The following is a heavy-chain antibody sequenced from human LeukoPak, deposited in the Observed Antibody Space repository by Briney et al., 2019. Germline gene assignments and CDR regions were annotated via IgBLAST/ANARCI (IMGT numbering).Heavy chain of an antibody. CDR3: ARSRGYGDYLDAFDI. CDR1: GGSFSGYY. CDR2: INHSGST. V-gene: IGHV4-34*01. D-gene: IGHD4-17*01. Sequence: PSETLSLTCAVYGGSFSGYYWSWIRQPPGKGREWIGEINHSGSTNYNPSLKSRVTISVDTSKNQFSLKLSSVTAADTAVYYCARSRGYGDYLDAFDIWGQGTMVTVSS. J-gene: IGHJ3*02.